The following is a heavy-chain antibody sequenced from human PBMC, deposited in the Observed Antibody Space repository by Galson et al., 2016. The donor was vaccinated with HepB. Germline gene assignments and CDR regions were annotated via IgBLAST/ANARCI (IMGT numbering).Heavy chain of an antibody. CDR1: EFSFSSYS. CDR2: ISVYRTI. CDR3: ATQYCSGGSCYSAAPGYWYFDL. V-gene: IGHV3-48*02. J-gene: IGHJ2*01. Sequence: SLRLSCAASEFSFSSYSMNWVRQAPGKGLEWVSYISVYRTIYYADSVRGRFTISRDNAQNSVYLQMNSLRDEDTAVYYCATQYCSGGSCYSAAPGYWYFDLWGRGTLVTVSS. D-gene: IGHD2-15*01.